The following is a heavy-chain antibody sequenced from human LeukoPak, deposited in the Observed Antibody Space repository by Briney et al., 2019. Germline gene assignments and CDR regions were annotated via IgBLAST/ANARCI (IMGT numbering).Heavy chain of an antibody. D-gene: IGHD3-22*01. V-gene: IGHV3-66*01. CDR2: IYSGGST. CDR3: ARGGDSSYYGDD. J-gene: IGHJ4*02. Sequence: PGGSLRLSCAASGFTVSSSYMNWVRQAPGKGLEWVSLIYSGGSTHYADSVKGRFTISRDNSKNTLYLQMNSLRAEDTAVYYCARGGDSSYYGDDWGQGTVVTVSS. CDR1: GFTVSSSY.